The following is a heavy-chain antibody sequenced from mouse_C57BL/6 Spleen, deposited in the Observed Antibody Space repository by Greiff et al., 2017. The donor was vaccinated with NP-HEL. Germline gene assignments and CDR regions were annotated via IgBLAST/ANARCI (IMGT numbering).Heavy chain of an antibody. J-gene: IGHJ1*03. D-gene: IGHD1-1*01. CDR1: GYSITSGYY. Sequence: EVKLQESGPGLVKPSQSLSLTCSVTGYSITSGYYWNWIRQFPGNKLEWMGYISYDGSNNYNPSLKNRISITRDTSKNQFFLKLNSVTTEDTATYYCARDRDYGSSYAYFDVWGTGTTVTVSS. CDR2: ISYDGSN. V-gene: IGHV3-6*01. CDR3: ARDRDYGSSYAYFDV.